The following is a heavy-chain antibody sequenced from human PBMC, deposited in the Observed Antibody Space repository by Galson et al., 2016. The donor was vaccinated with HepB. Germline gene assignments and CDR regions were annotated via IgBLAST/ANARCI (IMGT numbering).Heavy chain of an antibody. Sequence: SLRLPCAVGGFTFSTSWMHWVRQSPGMGLVWVSRISSDGLTTTYADSVKGRFTISRDNGRNTLYLQMNSLRAEDTGVYYCARDQTRRGPTTFDNWGQGTLVTVSS. V-gene: IGHV3-74*03. CDR2: ISSDGLTT. CDR1: GFTFSTSW. J-gene: IGHJ4*02. CDR3: ARDQTRRGPTTFDN. D-gene: IGHD1-26*01.